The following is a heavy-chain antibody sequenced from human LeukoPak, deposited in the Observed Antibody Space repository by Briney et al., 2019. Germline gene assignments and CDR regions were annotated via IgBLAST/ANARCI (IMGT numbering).Heavy chain of an antibody. Sequence: SETLSLTCAVYGGSFSGYYWSWIRQPPGKGLEWIGEINHSGSTNYNPSLKSRVTISVDPSKNQFSLKLTSVIAADTAVYYCARAGWFGELYGPLDFWGRGTLVTVSS. CDR1: GGSFSGYY. CDR3: ARAGWFGELYGPLDF. CDR2: INHSGST. D-gene: IGHD3-10*01. J-gene: IGHJ4*02. V-gene: IGHV4-34*01.